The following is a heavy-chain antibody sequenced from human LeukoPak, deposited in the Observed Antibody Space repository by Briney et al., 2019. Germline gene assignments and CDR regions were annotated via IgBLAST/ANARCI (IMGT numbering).Heavy chain of an antibody. D-gene: IGHD2-21*02. CDR3: ARGGYCGGDCYEGDAFDI. CDR1: GRTFSSYA. J-gene: IGHJ3*02. Sequence: ASVKVSCKASGRTFSSYAISWVRQAPGQGLEWMGRIIPILGIANYAQKFQGRVTITADKSTSTAYMELSSLRSEDTAVYYCARGGYCGGDCYEGDAFDIWGQGTMVTVSS. CDR2: IIPILGIA. V-gene: IGHV1-69*04.